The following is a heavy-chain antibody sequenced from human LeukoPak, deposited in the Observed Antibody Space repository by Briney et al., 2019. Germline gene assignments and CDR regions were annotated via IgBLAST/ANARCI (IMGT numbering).Heavy chain of an antibody. J-gene: IGHJ4*02. CDR3: ARDQTGSYCINY. CDR2: ITYDGGNE. V-gene: IGHV3-30-3*01. Sequence: GGSLRLSCAASGFTFSSYAMHWVRQAPGKGLEWVAVITYDGGNEYYADSVKGRFTISRDNSKSTLYLQMNSLRAGDTAVYSCARDQTGSYCINYWGQGTLVTVSS. D-gene: IGHD1-26*01. CDR1: GFTFSSYA.